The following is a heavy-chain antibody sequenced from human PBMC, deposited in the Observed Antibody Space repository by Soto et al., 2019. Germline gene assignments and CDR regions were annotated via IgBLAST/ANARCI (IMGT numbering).Heavy chain of an antibody. J-gene: IGHJ6*02. CDR1: GGTFSSYA. V-gene: IGHV1-69*06. CDR2: IIPIFGTA. Sequence: QVQLVQSGAEVKKPGSSVKVSCKASGGTFSSYAISWVRQAPGQGLEWMGGIIPIFGTANYAQKFQGRVTITADKSTSTAYMELSSLRSEDTAVYYCATGYVWGSYRYGPGAPGDYYGMDVWGQGTTVTVSS. CDR3: ATGYVWGSYRYGPGAPGDYYGMDV. D-gene: IGHD3-16*02.